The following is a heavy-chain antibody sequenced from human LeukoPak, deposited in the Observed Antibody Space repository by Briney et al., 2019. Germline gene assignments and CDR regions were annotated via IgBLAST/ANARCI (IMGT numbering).Heavy chain of an antibody. J-gene: IGHJ5*02. CDR1: GYSISSGYY. Sequence: PSETLSLTCTASGYSISSGYYWSWIRQPPGKGLEWIGYIYYSGSTNYNPSLKSRVTISVDTSKNQFSLKLSSVTAADTAVYYCARRAVYDWFDPWGQGTLVTVSS. CDR3: ARRAVYDWFDP. D-gene: IGHD2-8*01. V-gene: IGHV4-61*01. CDR2: IYYSGST.